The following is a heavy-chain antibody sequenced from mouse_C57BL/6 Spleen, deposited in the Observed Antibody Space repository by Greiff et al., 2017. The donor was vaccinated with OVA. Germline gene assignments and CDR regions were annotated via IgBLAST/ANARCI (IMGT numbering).Heavy chain of an antibody. J-gene: IGHJ2*01. Sequence: QVQLQQPGAELVRPGSSVKLSCKASGYTFTSYWMDWVKQRPGPGLEWIGNIYPSDSETHYNQKFKDKATLTVDKSSSTAYMQLSSLTSEDSAVYYCARWGAHFDYWGKGTTLTVSS. CDR2: IYPSDSET. V-gene: IGHV1-61*01. CDR1: GYTFTSYW. D-gene: IGHD1-3*01. CDR3: ARWGAHFDY.